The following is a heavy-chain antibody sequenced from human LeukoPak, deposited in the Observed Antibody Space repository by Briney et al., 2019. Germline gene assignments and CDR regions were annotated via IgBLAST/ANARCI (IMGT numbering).Heavy chain of an antibody. CDR3: ARVTGYRIEDYFDY. J-gene: IGHJ4*02. CDR2: IYYSGST. V-gene: IGHV4-59*01. D-gene: IGHD6-13*01. CDR1: GGSISSYY. Sequence: PSETLSLTCTVSGGSISSYYWSWIRQPPGKGLEWIGYIYYSGSTNYNSSFKSRVTISIDTSKNQFSLRLSSVTAADTAVYYCARVTGYRIEDYFDYWGQGTLVTVSS.